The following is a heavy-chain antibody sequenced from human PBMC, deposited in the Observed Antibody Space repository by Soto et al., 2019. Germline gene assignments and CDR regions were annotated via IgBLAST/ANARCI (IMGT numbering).Heavy chain of an antibody. V-gene: IGHV3-7*01. CDR1: GLAFSTSW. J-gene: IGHJ4*02. CDR3: ARDPYFGAIDY. D-gene: IGHD3-16*01. Sequence: EVQLVESGGGLVQPGGSLRLSCGASGLAFSTSWMAWVRQAPGKGLEWVAELNPDGSVKNYVDAVRGRVTISTDNAKNSVDLQMNSLRVEDTAIYYCARDPYFGAIDYWGRGTLVTVSP. CDR2: LNPDGSVK.